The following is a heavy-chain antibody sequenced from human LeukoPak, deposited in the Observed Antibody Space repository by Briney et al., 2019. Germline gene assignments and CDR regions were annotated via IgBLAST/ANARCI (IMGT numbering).Heavy chain of an antibody. Sequence: GGCLRLSCAASGFTFSSYSMNWVRQAPGKGLEWVSSICSSSSYIYYADSVKGRFTISRDNAKNSLYLQMDSLRAEDTAVYYCAREVAGMGGGYWGQGTLVTVSS. CDR2: ICSSSSYI. CDR1: GFTFSSYS. CDR3: AREVAGMGGGY. V-gene: IGHV3-21*01. J-gene: IGHJ4*02. D-gene: IGHD6-19*01.